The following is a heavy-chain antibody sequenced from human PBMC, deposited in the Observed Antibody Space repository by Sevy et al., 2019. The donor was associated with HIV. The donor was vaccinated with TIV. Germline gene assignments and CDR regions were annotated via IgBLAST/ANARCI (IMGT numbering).Heavy chain of an antibody. V-gene: IGHV4-31*03. Sequence: SETLSLTCTVSGGSISSGGYFWSWIRQHPGKGLEWIGYMYHSGSTYYNPSLKSRLSMSMDPSKNQFSLRMSTVTAADTAIYFCARATGSSAGFDSWGQGTVVTVSS. CDR3: ARATGSSAGFDS. CDR1: GGSISSGGYF. J-gene: IGHJ4*01. D-gene: IGHD2-15*01. CDR2: MYHSGST.